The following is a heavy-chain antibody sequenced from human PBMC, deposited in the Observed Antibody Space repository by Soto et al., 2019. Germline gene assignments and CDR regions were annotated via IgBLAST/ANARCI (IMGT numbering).Heavy chain of an antibody. V-gene: IGHV1-18*01. CDR1: GYTFTSYG. D-gene: IGHD6-13*01. J-gene: IGHJ6*02. Sequence: QVQLVQSGAEVKKPGASVKVSCKASGYTFTSYGISWVRQAPGQGLEWMGWISAYNGNTNYAQKLQGRVNMTTDTAPSKGYVELGSLRSDGTPVYDCAGDREGIAAAIPNYYCYGMDVWGQGTTVTVSS. CDR2: ISAYNGNT. CDR3: AGDREGIAAAIPNYYCYGMDV.